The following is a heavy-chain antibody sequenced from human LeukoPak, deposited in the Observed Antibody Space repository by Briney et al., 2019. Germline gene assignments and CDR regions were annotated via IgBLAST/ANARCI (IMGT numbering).Heavy chain of an antibody. CDR3: ARGVATKYYYDSSGYGY. CDR2: IKQDGSEK. Sequence: GGSLRLSCAASGFTFSSYWMSWVRQAPGKGLEWVANIKQDGSEKYYVDSVKGRFTICRDNAKNSHYLQMNSMRAEDTAVYYCARGVATKYYYDSSGYGYWGQGTLVTVSS. J-gene: IGHJ4*02. CDR1: GFTFSSYW. D-gene: IGHD3-22*01. V-gene: IGHV3-7*05.